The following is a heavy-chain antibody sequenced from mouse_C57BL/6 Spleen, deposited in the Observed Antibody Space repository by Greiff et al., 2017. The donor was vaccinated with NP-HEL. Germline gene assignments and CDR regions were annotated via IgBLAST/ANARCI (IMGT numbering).Heavy chain of an antibody. CDR3: ARSSGSSSYAMDY. J-gene: IGHJ4*01. Sequence: QVQLQQSGPELVKPGASVKISCKASGYAFSSSWMNWVKQRPGKGLEWIGRIYPGDGDTNYNGKFKGKATLTADKSSSTAYMQLSSLPSEDSAVYFCARSSGSSSYAMDYWGQGTSVTVSS. CDR1: GYAFSSSW. V-gene: IGHV1-82*01. CDR2: IYPGDGDT. D-gene: IGHD1-1*01.